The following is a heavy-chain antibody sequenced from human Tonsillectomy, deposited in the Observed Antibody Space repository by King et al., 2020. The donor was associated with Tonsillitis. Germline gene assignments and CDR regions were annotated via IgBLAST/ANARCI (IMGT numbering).Heavy chain of an antibody. CDR3: AILRDAFDI. D-gene: IGHD3-3*01. CDR2: ISDDGSNK. CDR1: GFTFSSYG. V-gene: IGHV3-30*03. J-gene: IGHJ3*02. Sequence: VQLVESGGGVVQPGRSLRLSCAASGFTFSSYGMHWVRQAPGKGREWVAVISDDGSNKYYADSVKGRFTISRDNSKNTLYLQMNSLRAEDTAVYYCAILRDAFDIWGQGTMVTVSS.